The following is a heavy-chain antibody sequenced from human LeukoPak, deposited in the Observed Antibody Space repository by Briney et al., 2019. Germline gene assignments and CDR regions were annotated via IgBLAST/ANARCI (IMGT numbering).Heavy chain of an antibody. V-gene: IGHV1-8*03. Sequence: ASVKVSFKASGYTFTSYDINWVRQATGQGLEWMGWMNPNSGNTGYAQKCQGRFTITRNTSISTANMELSTLRSEDTAVYYCARNPTRYCSGGSCANWFDPWGQGTLVTVSS. D-gene: IGHD2-15*01. J-gene: IGHJ5*02. CDR2: MNPNSGNT. CDR1: GYTFTSYD. CDR3: ARNPTRYCSGGSCANWFDP.